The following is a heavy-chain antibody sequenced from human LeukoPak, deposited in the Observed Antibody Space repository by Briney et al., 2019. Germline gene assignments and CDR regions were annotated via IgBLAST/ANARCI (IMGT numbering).Heavy chain of an antibody. V-gene: IGHV3-23*01. Sequence: GGSLRLSCAASGFTFSTYAVNWVRQAPGKGLEWVSTISGSGDSTYYADSVKGRFTISRDNSKNTLYLQMNSLRAEDTAVYYCAKAHDFWSGYGDYWGQGTLVTVSS. D-gene: IGHD3-3*01. CDR1: GFTFSTYA. CDR2: ISGSGDST. J-gene: IGHJ4*02. CDR3: AKAHDFWSGYGDY.